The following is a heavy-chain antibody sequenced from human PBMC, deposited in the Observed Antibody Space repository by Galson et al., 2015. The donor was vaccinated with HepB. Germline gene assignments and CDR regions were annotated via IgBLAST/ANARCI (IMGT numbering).Heavy chain of an antibody. V-gene: IGHV5-51*03. D-gene: IGHD2/OR15-2a*01. CDR2: IFPDDSDT. Sequence: SGAEVKKSGESLKISCKGSGYYFPTWWIGWVRQRTGKGLEWMGIIFPDDSDTRYSPSFQGQVPMSADRSIHTAYLQWSSLKASDTAMYYCARRRFDSSTTYNFDYWGPGTLVTVSS. J-gene: IGHJ4*02. CDR1: GYYFPTWW. CDR3: ARRRFDSSTTYNFDY.